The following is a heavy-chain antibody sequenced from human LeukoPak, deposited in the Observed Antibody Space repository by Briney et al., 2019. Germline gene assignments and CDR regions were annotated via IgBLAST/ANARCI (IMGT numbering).Heavy chain of an antibody. Sequence: GGSLRPSCVASGFSLSSFWMNWVRQAPGKGLEWVASIKKDGSEKHYVDSVKARFTISRDNAKNSLYLEMNSLRAEDTAVYYCARDRGLRYFDSFDYWGQGALVTVSS. J-gene: IGHJ4*02. CDR2: IKKDGSEK. CDR3: ARDRGLRYFDSFDY. CDR1: GFSLSSFW. V-gene: IGHV3-7*03. D-gene: IGHD3-9*01.